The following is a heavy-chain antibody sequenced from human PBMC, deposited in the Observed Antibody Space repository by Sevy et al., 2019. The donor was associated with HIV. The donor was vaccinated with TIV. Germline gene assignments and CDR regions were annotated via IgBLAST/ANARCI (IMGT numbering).Heavy chain of an antibody. Sequence: ASVKVSCKASGYTFTSYGISWVRQAPGQGLERMGWISAYNGNTKYAQKLQGRVTMATDTSTSTAYMELRSLRSDDTAVYYCARGPGAGGAFDIWGQGTMVTVSS. V-gene: IGHV1-18*04. CDR3: ARGPGAGGAFDI. J-gene: IGHJ3*02. D-gene: IGHD7-27*01. CDR2: ISAYNGNT. CDR1: GYTFTSYG.